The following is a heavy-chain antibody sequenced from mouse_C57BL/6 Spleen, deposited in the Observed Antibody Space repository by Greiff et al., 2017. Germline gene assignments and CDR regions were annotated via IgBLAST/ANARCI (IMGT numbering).Heavy chain of an antibody. V-gene: IGHV1-80*01. CDR2: IYPGDGDT. D-gene: IGHD2-5*01. J-gene: IGHJ3*01. CDR1: GYAFSSYW. Sequence: VQLQESGAELVKPGASVKISCKASGYAFSSYWMNWVKQRPGKGLEWIGQIYPGDGDTNYNGKFKGKATLTADKSSSTAYMQLSSLTSEDSAVYFCARLGSNYGFAYWGQGTLVTVSA. CDR3: ARLGSNYGFAY.